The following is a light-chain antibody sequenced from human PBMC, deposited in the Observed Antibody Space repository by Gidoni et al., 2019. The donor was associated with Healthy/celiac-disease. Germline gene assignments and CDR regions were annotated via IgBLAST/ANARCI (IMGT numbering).Light chain of an antibody. J-gene: IGLJ3*02. Sequence: GTSSDVGGYNYVSWYQQHPGKAPKLMIYDVSNRPSGVSNRFSGSKSGNTASLTISGLQAEDEADYYCSSYTSSSTLVFGGGTKLTVL. CDR3: SSYTSSSTLV. V-gene: IGLV2-14*04. CDR2: DVS. CDR1: SSDVGGYNY.